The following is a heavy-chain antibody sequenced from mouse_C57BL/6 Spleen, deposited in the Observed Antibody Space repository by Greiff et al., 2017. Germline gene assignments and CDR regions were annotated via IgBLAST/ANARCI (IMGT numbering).Heavy chain of an antibody. CDR3: ARLTGTY. CDR1: GFTFSDYG. V-gene: IGHV5-17*01. D-gene: IGHD4-1*01. J-gene: IGHJ3*01. Sequence: EVHLVESGGGLVKPGGSLKLSCAASGFTFSDYGMHWVRQAPEMGLEWVAYISSGSSTLYYADTVKGRFTISRDNAKNTLFLQMTSLRSEDTAMYYCARLTGTYWGQGTLVTVSA. CDR2: ISSGSSTL.